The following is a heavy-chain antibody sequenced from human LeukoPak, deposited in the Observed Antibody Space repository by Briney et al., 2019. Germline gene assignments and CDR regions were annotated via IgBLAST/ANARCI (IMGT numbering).Heavy chain of an antibody. CDR1: GGSISSSSHY. CDR3: ARLQDCSGGSCYSVPWFDP. CDR2: IYYSGST. D-gene: IGHD2-15*01. J-gene: IGHJ5*02. V-gene: IGHV4-39*01. Sequence: SETLSLTCTVSGGSISSSSHYWGWIRQPPGKGLEWIGSIYYSGSTYYNPSLKSRVTISVDTSKNQFSLKLSSVTAADTAVYYCARLQDCSGGSCYSVPWFDPWGQGTLVTVSS.